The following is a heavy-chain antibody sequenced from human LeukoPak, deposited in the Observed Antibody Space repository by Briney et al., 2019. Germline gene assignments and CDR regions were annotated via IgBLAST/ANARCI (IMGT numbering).Heavy chain of an antibody. CDR1: GYTFTNYG. CDR3: ARTDYDILTGARMDV. Sequence: GSVKVSCKASGYTFTNYGITWVRQAPGQGREWMGWISAYKANTNYAQKFEGSVTMTTDTSTSTVYMELRSLRSVDTAIYYCARTDYDILTGARMDVWGKGTTVSVSS. CDR2: ISAYKANT. D-gene: IGHD3-9*01. J-gene: IGHJ6*04. V-gene: IGHV1-18*04.